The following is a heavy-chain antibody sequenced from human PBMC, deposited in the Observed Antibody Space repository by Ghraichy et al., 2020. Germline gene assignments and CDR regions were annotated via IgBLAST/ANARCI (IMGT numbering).Heavy chain of an antibody. Sequence: SETLSLTCAVHGGSFSGYYWSWIRQPPGKGLEWIGEINHSGSTNYNPSLKSRVTISVDTSKNQFSLKLSSVTAADTAVYYCARDRKTSLTLGCSSTSCYSWFDPWGQGTLVTVSS. CDR3: ARDRKTSLTLGCSSTSCYSWFDP. D-gene: IGHD2-2*02. J-gene: IGHJ5*02. CDR2: INHSGST. V-gene: IGHV4-34*01. CDR1: GGSFSGYY.